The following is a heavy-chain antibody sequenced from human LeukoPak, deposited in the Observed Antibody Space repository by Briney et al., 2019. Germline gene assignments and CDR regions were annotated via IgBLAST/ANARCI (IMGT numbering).Heavy chain of an antibody. CDR3: ARELRRYSYGYGY. J-gene: IGHJ4*02. CDR1: GYTFTSYA. CDR2: ISADNGNT. D-gene: IGHD5-18*01. Sequence: ASVKVSCKASGYTFTSYAISWVRQAPGQGLEWMGWISADNGNTDYAQKFQGRVTMTRDTSISTAYMELSRLRSDDTAVYYCARELRRYSYGYGYWGQGTLVTVSS. V-gene: IGHV1-18*01.